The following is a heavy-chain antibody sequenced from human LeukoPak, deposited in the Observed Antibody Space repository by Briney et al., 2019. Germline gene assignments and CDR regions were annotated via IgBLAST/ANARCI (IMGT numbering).Heavy chain of an antibody. CDR2: IWHDENKK. J-gene: IGHJ4*02. Sequence: GGSLRLSCAASGFRFSSYGMHWVRQAPGKGLEWVAAIWHDENKKYYGDSVKGRFTISRDNSRNTLYLQMSSLRAEDTAVYYCARDHGSGSYPLDYWGQGTLVTVSS. D-gene: IGHD3-10*01. CDR3: ARDHGSGSYPLDY. CDR1: GFRFSSYG. V-gene: IGHV3-33*01.